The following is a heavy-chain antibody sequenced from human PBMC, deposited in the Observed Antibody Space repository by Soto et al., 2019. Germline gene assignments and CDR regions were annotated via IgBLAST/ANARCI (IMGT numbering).Heavy chain of an antibody. CDR2: IKEDGSAE. Sequence: GGSLRLSCAASGFTFSSYWMSWVRQAPGKGLEWVANIKEDGSAEFYVGSVKGRFTISRDNAKNSLYLQMNSLTAEDTAVYYCASAIAASPGDYFDYRGQGTLVTVSS. V-gene: IGHV3-7*01. CDR3: ASAIAASPGDYFDY. J-gene: IGHJ4*02. D-gene: IGHD6-6*01. CDR1: GFTFSSYW.